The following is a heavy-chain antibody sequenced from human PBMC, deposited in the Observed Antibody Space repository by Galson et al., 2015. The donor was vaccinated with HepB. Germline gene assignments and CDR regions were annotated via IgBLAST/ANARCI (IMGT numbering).Heavy chain of an antibody. CDR2: ISAYNGNT. J-gene: IGHJ6*02. D-gene: IGHD3-3*01. V-gene: IGHV1-18*04. CDR1: GYTFTSYG. Sequence: SVKVSCKASGYTFTSYGISWVRQAPGQGLEWMGWISAYNGNTNYAQKLQGRVTMTTDTSTSTAYMELRSLRSDDTAVYYCAKGGGVLRFLEGAELYGMDVWGQGTTVTVSS. CDR3: AKGGGVLRFLEGAELYGMDV.